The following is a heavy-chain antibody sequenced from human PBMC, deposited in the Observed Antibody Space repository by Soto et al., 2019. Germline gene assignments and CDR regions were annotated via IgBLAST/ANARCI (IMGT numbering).Heavy chain of an antibody. D-gene: IGHD6-19*01. CDR3: AKDRGSSGWFHFDS. J-gene: IGHJ4*02. CDR1: GFTFSSYA. CDR2: ISGSGGST. V-gene: IGHV3-23*04. Sequence: VQLVESGGGLVQPGGSLRLSWAASGFTFSSYAMSWVLHAPGKGLERVSAISGSGGSTYYADSVKGRFTISRDNAKTTLYLQMNSLRAEDTAVYYCAKDRGSSGWFHFDSWGQGTLVTVSS.